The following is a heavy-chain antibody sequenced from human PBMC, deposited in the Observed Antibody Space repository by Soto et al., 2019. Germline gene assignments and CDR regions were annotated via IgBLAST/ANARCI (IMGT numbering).Heavy chain of an antibody. CDR3: ARDSGYYDSSGYYRL. J-gene: IGHJ3*01. Sequence: QVQLVESGGGVVQPGRSLRLSCAASGFTFSSYAMHWVRQAPGKGLEWVAVISYDGSNKYYADSVKGRFTISRDNSKNTLYLQMNSLRAEDTAVYYCARDSGYYDSSGYYRLWGQGTMVTVSS. V-gene: IGHV3-30-3*01. CDR1: GFTFSSYA. CDR2: ISYDGSNK. D-gene: IGHD3-22*01.